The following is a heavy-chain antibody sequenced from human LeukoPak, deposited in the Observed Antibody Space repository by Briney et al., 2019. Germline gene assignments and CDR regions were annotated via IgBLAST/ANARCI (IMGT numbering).Heavy chain of an antibody. J-gene: IGHJ4*02. CDR1: GYTFTGYY. V-gene: IGHV1-2*02. D-gene: IGHD5-12*01. CDR3: ARDRGGGYGCFDY. Sequence: ASVKVSCKASGYTFTGYYMHWVRQAPGQGLEWMGWINPNSGGTNYAQKFRGRVTMTRDMSTSTVYMELSSLRSEDTAVYYCARDRGGGYGCFDYWGQGTLVTVSS. CDR2: INPNSGGT.